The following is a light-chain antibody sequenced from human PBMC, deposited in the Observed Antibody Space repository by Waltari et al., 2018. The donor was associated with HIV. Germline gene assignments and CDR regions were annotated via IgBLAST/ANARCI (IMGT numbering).Light chain of an antibody. CDR1: TSDIGNNY. CDR3: AAWDDIRSGWI. CDR2: KND. Sequence: QSVLTQTPSASGTPGQRVTISCSGSTSDIGNNYVYWFQQFPGPPPKVLIYKNDQRPSGVSDRFSASKSGTSASLAISGLRTEDESDFYCAAWDDIRSGWIFGGGTKLTVL. J-gene: IGLJ2*01. V-gene: IGLV1-47*01.